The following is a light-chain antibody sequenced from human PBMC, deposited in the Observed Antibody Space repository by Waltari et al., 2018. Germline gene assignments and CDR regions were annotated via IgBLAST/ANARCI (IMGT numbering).Light chain of an antibody. V-gene: IGLV1-44*01. CDR1: SSNIGRNT. CDR2: ANH. Sequence: QSVLTQPPSASGTPGQRVTISCSGGSSNIGRNTINWYQQLPGTAPKLLICANHQPPPGVPARFSGSKSGSSAFLAISGLQSADEASYYCASWDYSLDGVIFGGGTKLTVL. CDR3: ASWDYSLDGVI. J-gene: IGLJ2*01.